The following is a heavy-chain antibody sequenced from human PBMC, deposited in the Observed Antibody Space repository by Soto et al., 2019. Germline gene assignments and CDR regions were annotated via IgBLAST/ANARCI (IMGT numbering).Heavy chain of an antibody. CDR1: GSSISSYY. J-gene: IGHJ4*02. CDR3: ASVPDY. V-gene: IGHV4-59*12. Sequence: SSETLSLTCTVSGSSISSYYWSWIRQPPGKGLEWIGYIYYSGSTNYNPSLKSRVTISGDRSKNQFSLKLSSVTAADTAVYYCASVPDYWGQGTLVPVSS. D-gene: IGHD2-2*01. CDR2: IYYSGST.